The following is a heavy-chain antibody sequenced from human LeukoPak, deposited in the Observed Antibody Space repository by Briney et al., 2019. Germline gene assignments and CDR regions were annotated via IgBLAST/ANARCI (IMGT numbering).Heavy chain of an antibody. V-gene: IGHV4-34*01. CDR3: ARVLIYSSSWYPAMSYYMDV. Sequence: SETLSLTCAVYGGSFSGYYWSWIRQPPGKGLEGIGEINHSGSTNYNPSLKSRVTISVDTSKNQFSLKLSSVTAADTAVYYCARVLIYSSSWYPAMSYYMDVWGKGTTVTVSS. J-gene: IGHJ6*03. CDR1: GGSFSGYY. D-gene: IGHD6-13*01. CDR2: INHSGST.